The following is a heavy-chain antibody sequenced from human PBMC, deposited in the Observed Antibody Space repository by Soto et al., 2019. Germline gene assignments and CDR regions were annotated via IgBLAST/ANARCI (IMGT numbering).Heavy chain of an antibody. J-gene: IGHJ4*02. V-gene: IGHV4-30-4*01. CDR1: GGSISSGDYY. D-gene: IGHD2-15*01. CDR3: ARGVPAYIVVVVAATRFDY. Sequence: PSETLSLTCTVSGGSISSGDYYWSWIRQPPGKGLEWIGYIYYSGSTYYNPSLKSRVTISVDTSKNQFSLKLSSVTAADTAVYYCARGVPAYIVVVVAATRFDYWGQGTLVTVSS. CDR2: IYYSGST.